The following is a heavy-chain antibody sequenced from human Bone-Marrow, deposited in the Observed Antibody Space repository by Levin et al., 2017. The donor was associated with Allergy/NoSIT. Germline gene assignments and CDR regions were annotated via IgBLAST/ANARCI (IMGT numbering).Heavy chain of an antibody. CDR3: ARDSCTGGTCYSFSS. D-gene: IGHD2-15*01. CDR2: IYYSGTT. V-gene: IGHV4-61*01. Sequence: LSLPCTVSDSSVSSGTYYWNWIRQVPGRGLEWIGYIYYSGTTNYNPSLESRVTISLDTSKNQFSLKLTSVTAADTAVYYCARDSCTGGTCYSFSSWGQGTLVTVSS. CDR1: DSSVSSGTYY. J-gene: IGHJ5*02.